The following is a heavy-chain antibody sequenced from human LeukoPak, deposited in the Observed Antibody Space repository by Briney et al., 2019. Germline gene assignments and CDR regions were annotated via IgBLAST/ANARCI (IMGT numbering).Heavy chain of an antibody. J-gene: IGHJ4*02. CDR3: ARVVAVAGVDY. CDR1: GFTFSSYS. D-gene: IGHD6-19*01. V-gene: IGHV3-21*01. CDR2: ISSSSSYI. Sequence: GGSLRLSCAASGFTFSSYSMNWVRQAPGKGLEWVSSISSSSSYIYYADSVKGRFTISRDNAKNSLYLQMNSLRAEDTAVYCCARVVAVAGVDYWGQGTLVTVSS.